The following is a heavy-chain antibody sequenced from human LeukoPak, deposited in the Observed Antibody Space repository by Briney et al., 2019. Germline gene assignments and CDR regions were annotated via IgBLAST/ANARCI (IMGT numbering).Heavy chain of an antibody. J-gene: IGHJ4*02. CDR3: ASLSTGRDGYID. CDR1: GFTFSSYG. V-gene: IGHV3-30*03. Sequence: PGRSLRLSCAASGFTFSSYGMHWVRQAPGKGLEWVAVVSYDGTHKYYADSVKGRFTVSRDNSKNTLYLQMNSLRAEDTAVYYCASLSTGRDGYIDWGQGTLVTVSS. CDR2: VSYDGTHK. D-gene: IGHD5-24*01.